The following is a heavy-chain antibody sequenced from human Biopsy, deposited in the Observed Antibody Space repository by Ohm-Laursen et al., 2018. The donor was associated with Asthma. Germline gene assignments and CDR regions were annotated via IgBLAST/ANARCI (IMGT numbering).Heavy chain of an antibody. CDR1: GFTFGDYW. Sequence: SLRLSCAAPGFTFGDYWMSWVRQVPGKGLEWVANIKHDGTEKNHVDSLKGRFTISRDNAKNSLYLQMNSLRAEDTAVYYCARTFHFWSPYHAEHYQLWGHGTLVTVPS. V-gene: IGHV3-7*01. D-gene: IGHD3-3*02. CDR3: ARTFHFWSPYHAEHYQL. J-gene: IGHJ1*01. CDR2: IKHDGTEK.